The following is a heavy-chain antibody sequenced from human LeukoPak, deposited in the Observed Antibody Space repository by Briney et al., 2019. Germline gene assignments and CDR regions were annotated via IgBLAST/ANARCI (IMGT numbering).Heavy chain of an antibody. CDR1: GGSISSGDYY. D-gene: IGHD5-12*01. CDR3: ARGGTGWLRPLGYYYYGMDV. V-gene: IGHV4-30-4*01. CDR2: IYYSGST. Sequence: SETLPLTCTVSGGSISSGDYYWSWIRQPPGKGLEWIGYIYYSGSTYYNPSLKSRVTISVDTSKNQFSLKLSSVTAADTAVYYCARGGTGWLRPLGYYYYGMDVWGQGTTVTVSS. J-gene: IGHJ6*02.